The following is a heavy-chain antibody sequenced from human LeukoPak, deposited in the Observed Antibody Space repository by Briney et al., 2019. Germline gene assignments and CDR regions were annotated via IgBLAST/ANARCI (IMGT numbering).Heavy chain of an antibody. V-gene: IGHV1-18*01. Sequence: ASVELSCRSSGYTFTIYCISCARDARGQGLEGVRWISAYKGNTNYAQKLQGRVNMTTDTSTSTAYMELRRLRSDDTAVYYCARDSRGVGTGSRGRLDYFDYWGQGTLVTVSS. CDR2: ISAYKGNT. CDR3: ARDSRGVGTGSRGRLDYFDY. CDR1: GYTFTIYC. D-gene: IGHD3-10*01. J-gene: IGHJ4*02.